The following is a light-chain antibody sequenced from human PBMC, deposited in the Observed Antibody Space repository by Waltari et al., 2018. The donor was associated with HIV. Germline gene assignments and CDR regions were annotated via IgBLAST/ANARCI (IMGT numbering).Light chain of an antibody. V-gene: IGLV3-25*03. CDR3: QSADRSGTYLL. CDR1: ALPKKY. Sequence: SYELTQPPTVSVSPGQTARTTCSGDALPKKYAYWYPQKPGQAPVLVIYNDSGRPSGITERFSGSISGTTVTLTISGVQAEDEADYYCQSADRSGTYLLFGGGTKLTVL. CDR2: NDS. J-gene: IGLJ2*01.